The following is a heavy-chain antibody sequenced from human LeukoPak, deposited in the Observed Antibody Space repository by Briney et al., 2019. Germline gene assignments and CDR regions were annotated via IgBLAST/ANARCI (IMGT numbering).Heavy chain of an antibody. CDR2: INHSGST. J-gene: IGHJ5*02. CDR3: ARDNCGGDCINWFDP. Sequence: SETLSLTCAVYGGSFSGYYWSWIRKPPGKGLEWIGEINHSGSTNYNPSLKSRVTISVDTSKNQFSLKLSSVTAADTAVYYCARDNCGGDCINWFDPWGQGTLVTVSS. D-gene: IGHD2-21*02. CDR1: GGSFSGYY. V-gene: IGHV4-34*01.